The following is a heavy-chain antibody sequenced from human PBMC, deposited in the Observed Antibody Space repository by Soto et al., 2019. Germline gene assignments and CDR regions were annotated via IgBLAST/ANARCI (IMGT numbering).Heavy chain of an antibody. J-gene: IGHJ4*02. Sequence: LETLSHTCTVSGDSGGFISSSSYHWGWIRQPPGKGLEWIGNIYYSGSTYYNPSLKSRVTISGDTSKNQFSLRLTSVTAADTAVYYCARHPPYGPLDYWGQGTLVTVSS. CDR3: ARHPPYGPLDY. D-gene: IGHD4-17*01. V-gene: IGHV4-39*01. CDR1: GDSGGFISSSSYH. CDR2: IYYSGST.